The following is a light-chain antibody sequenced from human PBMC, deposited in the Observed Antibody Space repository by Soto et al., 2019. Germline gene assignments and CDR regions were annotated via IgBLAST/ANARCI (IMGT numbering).Light chain of an antibody. J-gene: IGKJ1*01. CDR1: QGMSNS. V-gene: IGKV1-27*01. CDR2: AAS. Sequence: DIQMTQSPSSLSASVGDRVTITCRASQGMSNSLAWYQQKPGKVPTLLIYAASTLQSGVPSRFSGSGSGTDFTLTITSLQPEDDATYYCQKYDSAPWTFGQGTKVEIK. CDR3: QKYDSAPWT.